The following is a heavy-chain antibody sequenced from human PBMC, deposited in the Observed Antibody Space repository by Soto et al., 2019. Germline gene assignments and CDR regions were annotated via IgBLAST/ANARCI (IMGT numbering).Heavy chain of an antibody. CDR1: GYTFTSYA. CDR2: INAGGSDT. V-gene: IGHV1-3*01. D-gene: IGHD4-17*01. J-gene: IGHJ4*02. CDR3: ARGKWYGGPQPSNFDY. Sequence: ASVKVSCKASGYTFTSYAMHWVRQAPGQRLEWMGRINAGGSDTKYAQKFQGRVTMTSDTSTSTVYMELSSLRSDDTAVYYCARGKWYGGPQPSNFDYWGQGTLVTVSS.